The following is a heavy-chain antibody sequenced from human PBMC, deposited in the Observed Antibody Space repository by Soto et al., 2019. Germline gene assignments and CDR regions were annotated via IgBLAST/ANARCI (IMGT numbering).Heavy chain of an antibody. CDR1: GVSISSYY. CDR3: ARGRTYYYDSSGYQFDY. V-gene: IGHV4-59*01. D-gene: IGHD3-22*01. CDR2: IYYSGST. Sequence: SETLSLTCPVSGVSISSYYWSWIRQPTGKGLEWIGYIYYSGSTNYNPSLKSRVTISVDTSKNQFSLKLSSVTAADTAVYYCARGRTYYYDSSGYQFDYWGQGTLVTVSS. J-gene: IGHJ4*02.